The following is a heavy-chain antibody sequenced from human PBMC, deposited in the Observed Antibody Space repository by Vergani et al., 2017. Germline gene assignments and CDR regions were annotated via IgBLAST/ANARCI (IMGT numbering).Heavy chain of an antibody. V-gene: IGHV3-53*01. Sequence: EVQLVESGGGLVQPGGSLRLSCAASGFTVSSNYMSWVRQAPGKGLEWVSVIYSGGSTYYADSVKGRVTISRDNAKNTLYLQMNSLRAEDTAVYYCARSRPVRGAKQIDYYDGMDVWGQGTTVTVSS. CDR2: IYSGGST. J-gene: IGHJ6*02. CDR1: GFTVSSNY. CDR3: ARSRPVRGAKQIDYYDGMDV. D-gene: IGHD3-10*01.